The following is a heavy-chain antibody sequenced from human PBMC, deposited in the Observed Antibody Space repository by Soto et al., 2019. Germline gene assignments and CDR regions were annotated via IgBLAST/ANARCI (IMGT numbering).Heavy chain of an antibody. CDR2: ISGSGGST. V-gene: IGHV3-23*01. D-gene: IGHD2-8*01. Sequence: GGSLRLSCAASGFTFSSYAMSWVRQAPGKGLEWVSAISGSGGSTYYADSVKGRFTISRDNSKNTLYLQMNSLRAEDTAVYYCAASADVLMVYAQMNNWFDPWGQGTLVTVSS. CDR3: AASADVLMVYAQMNNWFDP. CDR1: GFTFSSYA. J-gene: IGHJ5*02.